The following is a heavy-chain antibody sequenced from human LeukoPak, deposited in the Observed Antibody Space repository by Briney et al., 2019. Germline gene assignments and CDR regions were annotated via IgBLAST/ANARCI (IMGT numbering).Heavy chain of an antibody. CDR3: ARDRGEPQWLVRDYYYYMDV. CDR1: VGSISSYY. Sequence: SETLSLTCTVPVGSISSYYWSWIRQPAGKGLEWIGRIYTSGSTNYNPSLKSRVTMSVDTSKNQFSLKLSSVNAADTAVYYCARDRGEPQWLVRDYYYYMDVWGKGTTVTVSS. CDR2: IYTSGST. J-gene: IGHJ6*03. V-gene: IGHV4-4*07. D-gene: IGHD6-19*01.